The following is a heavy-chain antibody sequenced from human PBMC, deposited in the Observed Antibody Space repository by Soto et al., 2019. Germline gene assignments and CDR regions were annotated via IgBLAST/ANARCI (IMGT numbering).Heavy chain of an antibody. CDR3: TTVTTVDYYFDY. Sequence: EVQLVESGGGLVQSGGSLKLSCAASGFTFSGSSMHWVRQASGKGLEWVGRIRKKTNSYTTEYAASVKGRFIISRDDSTNSLYLQMSSLKTEDTAVYYCTTVTTVDYYFDYWGQGTLVTVSS. D-gene: IGHD4-17*01. CDR1: GFTFSGSS. J-gene: IGHJ4*02. CDR2: IRKKTNSYTT. V-gene: IGHV3-73*02.